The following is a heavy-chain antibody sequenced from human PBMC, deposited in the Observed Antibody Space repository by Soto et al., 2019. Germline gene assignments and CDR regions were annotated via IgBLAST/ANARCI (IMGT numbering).Heavy chain of an antibody. D-gene: IGHD1-26*01. J-gene: IGHJ4*02. CDR1: GFTFSTYT. V-gene: IGHV3-21*01. Sequence: GGSLRLSCASSGFTFSTYTMNWVRQAPGKGLEWVSSINGRGNYIYYAESVKGRFTISRDNAKNSLYLQMDRLRAEDTALYYCVREDGKVGTNSAFDYWGQGALVTVSS. CDR3: VREDGKVGTNSAFDY. CDR2: INGRGNYI.